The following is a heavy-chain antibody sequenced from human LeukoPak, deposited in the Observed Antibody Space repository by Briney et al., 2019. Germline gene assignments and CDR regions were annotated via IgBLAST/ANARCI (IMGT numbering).Heavy chain of an antibody. Sequence: GESLKISCKGSGYSFTSYWIGWVRQMPGKGLEWMGIFYPGDSDSRYSPSVQGQVTISAAKSISTAYLKLSSLKASDTAMYYCARHPSTYYDFWTGKHPSSPDYWGQGTLVTVSS. J-gene: IGHJ4*02. CDR1: GYSFTSYW. CDR3: ARHPSTYYDFWTGKHPSSPDY. CDR2: FYPGDSDS. D-gene: IGHD3-3*01. V-gene: IGHV5-51*01.